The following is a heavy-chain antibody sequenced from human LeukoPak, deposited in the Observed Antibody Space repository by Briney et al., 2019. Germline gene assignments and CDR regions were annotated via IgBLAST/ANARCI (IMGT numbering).Heavy chain of an antibody. D-gene: IGHD3-10*01. Sequence: SETLSLTCAVSGYSISSGYYCGWIRQPPGKGLEWVGSIYHSGSTYYNPSLKSRVTISVDTSKNQFSLKLSSVTAADTAVYYCARSSEGNWFDPWGQGTLVTVSS. J-gene: IGHJ5*02. CDR1: GYSISSGYY. CDR2: IYHSGST. V-gene: IGHV4-38-2*01. CDR3: ARSSEGNWFDP.